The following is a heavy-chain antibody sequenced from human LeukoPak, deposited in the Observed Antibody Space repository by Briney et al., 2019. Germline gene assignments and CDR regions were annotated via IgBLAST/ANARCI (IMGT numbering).Heavy chain of an antibody. CDR1: GDSISSYY. CDR3: ARHNDYGSGRLGFFDY. J-gene: IGHJ4*02. V-gene: IGHV4-59*08. CDR2: MYYSGST. D-gene: IGHD3-10*01. Sequence: SETLSLTCTVSGDSISSYYWSWIRQPPGKGLEWIGYMYYSGSTNYNPSLKSRVTISIDTSKNHFSLNLSSVTAADTAVYYCARHNDYGSGRLGFFDYWGQGTLVAVSS.